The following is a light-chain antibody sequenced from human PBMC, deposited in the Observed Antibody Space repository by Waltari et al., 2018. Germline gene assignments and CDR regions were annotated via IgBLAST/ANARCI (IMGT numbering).Light chain of an antibody. CDR1: QSVSSSY. CDR2: ATS. J-gene: IGKJ1*01. V-gene: IGKV3-20*01. CDR3: QQYGTSPPT. Sequence: EIVLTQSPGTLSLSPGEGATLSYRASQSVSSSYLGWYQQKPGQAPRPLISATSSRATGIPDRFIGSGSGTDVTLTITRLEPEEFAVYYCQQYGTSPPTFGQGTKVEIE.